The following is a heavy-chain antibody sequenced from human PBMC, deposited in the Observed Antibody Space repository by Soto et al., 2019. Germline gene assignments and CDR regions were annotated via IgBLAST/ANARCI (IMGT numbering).Heavy chain of an antibody. CDR1: GFTFSSYA. V-gene: IGHV3-30-3*01. Sequence: QPGGSLRISCAASGFTFSSYAMHWVRQAPGKGLEWVAVISYDGSNKYYADSVKGRFTISRDNSNNTLCLQMNILRAEDTAVYYCARDPLPFSYCISTFCYRLPWFDPWCQGALVTVSS. D-gene: IGHD2-2*01. J-gene: IGHJ5*02. CDR3: ARDPLPFSYCISTFCYRLPWFDP. CDR2: ISYDGSNK.